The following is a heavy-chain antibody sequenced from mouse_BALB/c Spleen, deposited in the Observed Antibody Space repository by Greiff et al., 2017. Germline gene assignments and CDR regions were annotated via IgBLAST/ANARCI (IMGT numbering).Heavy chain of an antibody. Sequence: EVQLQQSGPELVKPGASVKMSCKASGYTFTDYYMDWVKQSHGESFEWIGRVNPYNGGTSYNQKFKGKATLTVDKSSSTAYMELNSLTSEDSAVYYCARNPLYDYDGYYAMDYWGQGTSVTVSS. V-gene: IGHV1-19*01. J-gene: IGHJ4*01. D-gene: IGHD2-4*01. CDR3: ARNPLYDYDGYYAMDY. CDR2: VNPYNGGT. CDR1: GYTFTDYY.